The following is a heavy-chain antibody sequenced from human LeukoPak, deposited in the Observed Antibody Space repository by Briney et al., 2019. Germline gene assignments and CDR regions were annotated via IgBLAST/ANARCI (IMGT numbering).Heavy chain of an antibody. CDR3: ARDYYYGSGSHPGVDY. V-gene: IGHV1-18*01. D-gene: IGHD3-10*01. CDR1: GYTFTSYG. J-gene: IGHJ4*02. CDR2: ISAYNGNT. Sequence: ASVKVSCKASGYTFTSYGISWVRQAPGQGLEWMGWISAYNGNTNYAQKLQGRVTMTTDTSTSTAYMELRSLRSDDTAVYYCARDYYYGSGSHPGVDYWGQGTLVTFSS.